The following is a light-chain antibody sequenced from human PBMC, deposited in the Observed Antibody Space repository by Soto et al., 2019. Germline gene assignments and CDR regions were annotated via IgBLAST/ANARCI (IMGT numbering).Light chain of an antibody. J-gene: IGKJ3*01. CDR3: HQYGTAPLT. CDR2: GAS. CDR1: QSVGSNY. Sequence: EIVLTQFPGTLSLSPGERATLSCRASQSVGSNYLAWYQQRPGQPPNLLIFGASHRAPDIPDRFSGSGSGTDFTLTISRLEPEDFSVYYCHQYGTAPLTFGPGTKVDIK. V-gene: IGKV3-20*01.